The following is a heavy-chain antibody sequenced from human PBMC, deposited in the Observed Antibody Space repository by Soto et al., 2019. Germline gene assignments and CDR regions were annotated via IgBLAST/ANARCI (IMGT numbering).Heavy chain of an antibody. CDR3: ARDPGYDFWSGYHSGGMDV. V-gene: IGHV3-48*03. D-gene: IGHD3-3*01. CDR1: GFTFSSYE. J-gene: IGHJ6*02. CDR2: ISSSGSTI. Sequence: PGGSLRLSCAASGFTFSSYEMNWVRQAPGKGLEWVSYISSSGSTIYYADSVEGRFTISRDNAKNSLYLQMNSLRAEDTAVYYCARDPGYDFWSGYHSGGMDVWGQGTTVTVSS.